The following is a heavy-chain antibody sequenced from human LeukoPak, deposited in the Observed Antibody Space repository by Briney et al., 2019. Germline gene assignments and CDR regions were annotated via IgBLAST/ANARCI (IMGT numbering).Heavy chain of an antibody. J-gene: IGHJ4*02. Sequence: GGSLRLSCAASGSTFSNYAMTWIRQAPGKGLEWVATISDSGDNTYYADSVKGRFTISRDNFKSAVDLQMNSLRAEDTAVYYCAKRSGVVGGYFDYWGQGTLVTVAS. CDR1: GSTFSNYA. CDR2: ISDSGDNT. D-gene: IGHD3-3*01. CDR3: AKRSGVVGGYFDY. V-gene: IGHV3-23*01.